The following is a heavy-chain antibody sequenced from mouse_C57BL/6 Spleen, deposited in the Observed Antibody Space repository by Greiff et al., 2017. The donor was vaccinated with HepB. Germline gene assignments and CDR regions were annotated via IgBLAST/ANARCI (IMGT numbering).Heavy chain of an antibody. Sequence: QVQLKQSGPELVKPGASVKISCKASGYAFSSSWMNWVKQRPGKGLEWIGRIYPGDGDTNYNGKFKGKATLTEDKYSSPAYMQLSSLTSEDSAVYFCARGDYFDYWGQGTTLTVSS. CDR1: GYAFSSSW. V-gene: IGHV1-82*01. J-gene: IGHJ2*01. CDR2: IYPGDGDT. CDR3: ARGDYFDY.